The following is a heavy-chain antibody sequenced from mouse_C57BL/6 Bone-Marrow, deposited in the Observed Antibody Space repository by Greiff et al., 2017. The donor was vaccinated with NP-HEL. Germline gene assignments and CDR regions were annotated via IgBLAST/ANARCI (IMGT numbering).Heavy chain of an antibody. Sequence: VKLMESGPGLVAPSQSLSITCTVSGFSLTSYAISWVRQPPGKGLEWLGVIWTGGGTNYNSAPKSRLSISKDNSKSQVFLKMKSLQTDDTARYYCARNQGSYDYDWFAYWGQGTLVTVSA. CDR3: ARNQGSYDYDWFAY. CDR1: GFSLTSYA. J-gene: IGHJ3*01. D-gene: IGHD2-4*01. V-gene: IGHV2-9-1*01. CDR2: IWTGGGT.